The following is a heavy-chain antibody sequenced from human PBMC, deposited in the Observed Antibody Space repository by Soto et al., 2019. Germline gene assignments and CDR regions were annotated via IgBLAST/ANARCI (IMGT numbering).Heavy chain of an antibody. CDR2: ISYDGSNK. J-gene: IGHJ6*02. CDR3: VKDGSSGWPYYYGMDV. CDR1: GFTFRSFG. V-gene: IGHV3-30*18. Sequence: PGGSLRLSCAASGFTFRSFGMNWVRQAPGKGLECVAVISYDGSNKYYADSVKGRFTISRDNSKNTLYLQMSSLRAEDTAVYYCVKDGSSGWPYYYGMDVWGQGTTVTVSS. D-gene: IGHD6-19*01.